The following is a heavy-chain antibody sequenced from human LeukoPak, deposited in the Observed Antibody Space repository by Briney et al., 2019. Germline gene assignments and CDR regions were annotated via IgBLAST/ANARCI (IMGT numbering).Heavy chain of an antibody. CDR2: INTNTGNP. Sequence: ASVKVSCKASGYTFTSYAMNWVRQAPGQGLEWMGWINTNTGNPTYAQGFTGRFVFSLDTPVSTAYLQISSLKAEDTAVYYCALSPYYYDSSAFDPWGQGTLVTVSS. D-gene: IGHD3-22*01. CDR3: ALSPYYYDSSAFDP. J-gene: IGHJ5*02. CDR1: GYTFTSYA. V-gene: IGHV7-4-1*02.